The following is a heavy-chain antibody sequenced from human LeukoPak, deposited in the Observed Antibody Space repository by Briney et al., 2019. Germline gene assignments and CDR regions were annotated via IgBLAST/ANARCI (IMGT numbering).Heavy chain of an antibody. V-gene: IGHV4-34*01. CDR2: INHSGST. Sequence: SETLSLTCAVYGGSFSGYYWSWIRQPPGKGLEWIGEINHSGSTNYNPSLKSRVTISVDTSKNQFYLKLSSVTAADTAVYYCARGSPRGRYCTNGVCYDNWGQGTLVTVSS. CDR1: GGSFSGYY. J-gene: IGHJ4*02. CDR3: ARGSPRGRYCTNGVCYDN. D-gene: IGHD2-8*01.